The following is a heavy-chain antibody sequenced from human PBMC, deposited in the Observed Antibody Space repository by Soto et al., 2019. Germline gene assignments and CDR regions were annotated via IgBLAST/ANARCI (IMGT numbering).Heavy chain of an antibody. D-gene: IGHD3-22*01. CDR3: AKDLMGSRRTTEVVIQRFDY. J-gene: IGHJ4*01. CDR2: ISGSGTTV. V-gene: IGHV3-11*01. Sequence: KGLEWISYISGSGTTVDYSDSVKGRFTISRDNDKNSLYLQMNSLRAEDTAVYYCAKDLMGSRRTTEVVIQRFDYWVHRTLVTVIS.